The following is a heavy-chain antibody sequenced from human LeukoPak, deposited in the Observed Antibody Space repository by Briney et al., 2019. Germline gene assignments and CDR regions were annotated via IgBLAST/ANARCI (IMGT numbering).Heavy chain of an antibody. D-gene: IGHD6-25*01. Sequence: GGSLRLSCAASGFTFSSYAMSWVRQAPGKGLEWVSVISNSAGSTFYADSVKGRFTISRHNSKNTLYLQMNSLRAEDTAVYYCASGNSHAFDIWGQGTMVTVSS. CDR1: GFTFSSYA. CDR3: ASGNSHAFDI. CDR2: ISNSAGST. V-gene: IGHV3-23*01. J-gene: IGHJ3*02.